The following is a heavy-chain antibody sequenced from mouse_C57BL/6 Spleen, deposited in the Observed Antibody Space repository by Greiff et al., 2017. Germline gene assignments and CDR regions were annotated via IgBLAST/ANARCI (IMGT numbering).Heavy chain of an antibody. V-gene: IGHV1-80*01. J-gene: IGHJ4*01. CDR2: IYPGDGDT. Sequence: VKLQESGAELVKPGASVKISCKASGYAFSSYWMNWVKQRPGKGLEWIGQIYPGDGDTNYNGKFKGKATLTADKSSSTAYMQLSSLTSEDSAVYFCARRGHTRGYYAMDYWGQGTSVTVSS. CDR1: GYAFSSYW. D-gene: IGHD3-3*01. CDR3: ARRGHTRGYYAMDY.